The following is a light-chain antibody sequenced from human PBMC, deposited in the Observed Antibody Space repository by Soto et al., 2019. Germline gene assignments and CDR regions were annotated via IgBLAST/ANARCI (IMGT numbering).Light chain of an antibody. J-gene: IGKJ1*01. V-gene: IGKV3-15*01. CDR1: QSVSST. Sequence: EIVMTQSPSTLSASAGDRATISCRASQSVSSTLAWYQQRPGQAPRLLMYGASTMATGIPARFSGSGSGTEFTLPISSLQSEDFSVYYCQPYIYWPWKFGQGTKVDIK. CDR3: QPYIYWPWK. CDR2: GAS.